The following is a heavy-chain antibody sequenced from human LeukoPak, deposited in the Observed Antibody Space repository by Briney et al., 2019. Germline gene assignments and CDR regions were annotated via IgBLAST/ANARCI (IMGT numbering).Heavy chain of an antibody. Sequence: SETLSLTCAVYGGSFRGYYWSGIGQPPGKGLEWIGLINHSGSTNYNPTPTSRVTISVETTTNTFSLNLSSVTDPDTPLYYCAGLQGLARNMDGWVKG. D-gene: IGHD5-12*01. J-gene: IGHJ6*03. CDR2: INHSGST. V-gene: IGHV4-34*01. CDR1: GGSFRGYY. CDR3: AGLQGLARNMDG.